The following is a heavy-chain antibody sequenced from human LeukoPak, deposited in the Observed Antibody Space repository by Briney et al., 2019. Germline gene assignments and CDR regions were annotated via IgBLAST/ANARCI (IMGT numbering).Heavy chain of an antibody. D-gene: IGHD3-10*01. CDR3: AKDLWYYGSGSYYMDY. CDR2: IRYDGSNK. Sequence: GGSLRLSCAASGFTFSSYGMHWVRQAPGKGLEWVAFIRYDGSNKYYADSVKGRFTISRDNSKNTLYLQMNSLRAEDTAVYYCAKDLWYYGSGSYYMDYWGQGTLVTVSS. J-gene: IGHJ4*02. CDR1: GFTFSSYG. V-gene: IGHV3-30*02.